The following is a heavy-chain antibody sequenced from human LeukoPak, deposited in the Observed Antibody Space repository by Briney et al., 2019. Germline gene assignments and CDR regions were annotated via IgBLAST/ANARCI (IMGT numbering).Heavy chain of an antibody. CDR3: AKESGATTCVDY. CDR2: ISYDGGNK. J-gene: IGHJ4*02. D-gene: IGHD1-26*01. Sequence: EWVAVISYDGGNKYYADSVKGRFTISRDNSKNTLYLQMNSLRAEDTAVYYCAKESGATTCVDYWGQGTLVTVSS. V-gene: IGHV3-30*18.